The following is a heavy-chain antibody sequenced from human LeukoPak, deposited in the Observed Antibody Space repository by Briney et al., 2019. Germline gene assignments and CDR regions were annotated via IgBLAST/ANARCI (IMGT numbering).Heavy chain of an antibody. D-gene: IGHD5-18*01. J-gene: IGHJ6*02. CDR3: ARARGGYSYGYHAYYYYGMDV. CDR2: ISYDGSNK. CDR1: GFTFGSYA. Sequence: GGSLRLSCAASGFTFGSYAMHWVRQAPGKGLEWVAVISYDGSNKYYADSVKGRFTISRDNSKNTLYLQMNSLRAEDTAVYYCARARGGYSYGYHAYYYYGMDVWGQGTTVTVSS. V-gene: IGHV3-30-3*01.